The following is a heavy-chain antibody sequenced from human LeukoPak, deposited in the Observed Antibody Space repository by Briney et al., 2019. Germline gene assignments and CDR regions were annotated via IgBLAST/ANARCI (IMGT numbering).Heavy chain of an antibody. CDR3: ARAVTSTEGY. CDR1: GFTFSSYE. V-gene: IGHV3-48*03. Sequence: PGGSLRLSCVASGFTFSSYEMNWVRQAPGKGLEWVSYISSSGSTIYYADSVKGRFTISRDNAQKSLYLEMNSVRAEDTAVYYCARAVTSTEGYWGQGTLVTVSS. CDR2: ISSSGSTI. J-gene: IGHJ4*02.